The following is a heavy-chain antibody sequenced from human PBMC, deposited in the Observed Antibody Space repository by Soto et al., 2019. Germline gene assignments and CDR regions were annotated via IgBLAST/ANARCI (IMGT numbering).Heavy chain of an antibody. CDR3: ARGSTIVRGAPSWFDP. V-gene: IGHV1-69*04. CDR1: GGTFSRYS. J-gene: IGHJ5*02. CDR2: IIPIAAIA. D-gene: IGHD3-10*01. Sequence: SVKVSCKASGGTFSRYSIYWARQAPGQGLEWMGRIIPIAAIANYTQKFQGRVTITVDKSSTTAYMELSSLRSDDTAVYYCARGSTIVRGAPSWFDPWGQGTLVTVSS.